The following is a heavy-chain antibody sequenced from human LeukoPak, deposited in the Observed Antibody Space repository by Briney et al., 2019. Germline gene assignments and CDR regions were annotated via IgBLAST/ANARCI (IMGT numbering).Heavy chain of an antibody. V-gene: IGHV3-23*01. D-gene: IGHD3/OR15-3a*01. CDR2: LTGSGDTA. J-gene: IGHJ4*02. CDR3: AKPIPPGDWGGLFDY. CDR1: GFTFSSCP. Sequence: GGSLRLSCAASGFTFSSCPMSWVRQAPGKVLEWVSTLTGSGDTAYYADSVKGRFTISRDNSKNTLYLQMSNLRAEDTALYYCAKPIPPGDWGGLFDYWGQGALVSVSS.